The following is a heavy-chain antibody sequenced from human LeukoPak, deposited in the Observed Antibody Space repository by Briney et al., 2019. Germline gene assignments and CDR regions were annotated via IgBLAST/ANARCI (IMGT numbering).Heavy chain of an antibody. Sequence: ASVKVSCKASGYTFTGYYMHWVRQDPGQGLEWMGWINPNSGGTNYAQKFQGRVTMTRDTSISTAYMELSRLRSDDTAVYYCAREPPEDDYVWGSYRPFDYWGQGTLVTVSS. CDR2: INPNSGGT. CDR3: AREPPEDDYVWGSYRPFDY. CDR1: GYTFTGYY. J-gene: IGHJ4*02. D-gene: IGHD3-16*02. V-gene: IGHV1-2*02.